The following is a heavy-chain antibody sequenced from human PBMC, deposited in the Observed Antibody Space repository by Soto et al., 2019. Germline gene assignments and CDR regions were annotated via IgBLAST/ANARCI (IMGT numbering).Heavy chain of an antibody. CDR2: IDWDDDK. Sequence: SGPTLVNPTQTLTLTCTFSGFSLSTSGMCVSWIRQPPGKALEWLALIDWDDDKYYSKSLKTRLTISKDTSKNQVVLTMTNMEPVDTATYYCARSHQYSSGWPDDAFDIWGQGTMVTVSS. CDR1: GFSLSTSGMC. D-gene: IGHD6-19*01. J-gene: IGHJ3*02. V-gene: IGHV2-70*01. CDR3: ARSHQYSSGWPDDAFDI.